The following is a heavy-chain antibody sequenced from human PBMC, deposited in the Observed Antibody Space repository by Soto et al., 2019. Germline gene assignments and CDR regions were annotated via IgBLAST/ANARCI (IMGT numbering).Heavy chain of an antibody. CDR1: GFTFGDYA. J-gene: IGHJ6*02. CDR2: VRSRAYGGTT. CDR3: ARYTYTSRYSYFGMDV. D-gene: IGHD6-13*01. V-gene: IGHV3-49*03. Sequence: LRLSCTASGFTFGDYAMSWFRQAPGKGLEWVGVVRSRAYGGTTDYAASVRGSFTISRDDSKSIAYLQMNTLRTEDTAVYYCARYTYTSRYSYFGMDVWGHGTTVTVS.